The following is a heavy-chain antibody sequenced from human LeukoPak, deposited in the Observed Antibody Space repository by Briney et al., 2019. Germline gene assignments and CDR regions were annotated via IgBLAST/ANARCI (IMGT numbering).Heavy chain of an antibody. CDR2: INQDGSAK. CDR1: RFTFGRYW. J-gene: IGHJ4*02. V-gene: IGHV3-7*01. Sequence: GGSLRLSCAASRFTFGRYWMSWVRQAPGKGLEGVANINQDGSAKSYVDSVKGRFTISRDNAKNSMYLQMNSLRAEDTAVYYCARGGDDDFDLGDYWGQGTLVTVSS. D-gene: IGHD4-17*01. CDR3: ARGGDDDFDLGDY.